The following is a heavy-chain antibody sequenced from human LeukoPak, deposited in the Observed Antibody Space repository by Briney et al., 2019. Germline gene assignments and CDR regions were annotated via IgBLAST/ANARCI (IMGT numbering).Heavy chain of an antibody. D-gene: IGHD3-10*01. CDR1: GLSLNSYA. CDR3: AQGGSEIYYFYHGMDV. Sequence: GGSLRLSCAASGLSLNSYAIHWVRQAPGKGLEWVTAISYDGSNKHYPDSVRGRFTISRDNSKNTLYLQMNSLRSDDTAVYYCAQGGSEIYYFYHGMDVWGRGTTVTVSS. J-gene: IGHJ6*02. V-gene: IGHV3-30*03. CDR2: ISYDGSNK.